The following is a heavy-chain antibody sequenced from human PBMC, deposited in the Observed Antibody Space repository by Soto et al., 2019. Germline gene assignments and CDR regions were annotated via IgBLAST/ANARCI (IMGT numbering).Heavy chain of an antibody. V-gene: IGHV3-15*01. J-gene: IGHJ3*02. CDR3: TTDGYWFAFDI. Sequence: EVQLVESGGGLVKPGGSLRLSCAASGFTFTNAWMSWVRQAPGKGLEWVGRIKSKTHGGTTDYAAPVKGRFTISRDDSKNTLYLQMNSLKFEDTAVYYCTTDGYWFAFDIWGQGTMVTVSS. D-gene: IGHD2-8*02. CDR1: GFTFTNAW. CDR2: IKSKTHGGTT.